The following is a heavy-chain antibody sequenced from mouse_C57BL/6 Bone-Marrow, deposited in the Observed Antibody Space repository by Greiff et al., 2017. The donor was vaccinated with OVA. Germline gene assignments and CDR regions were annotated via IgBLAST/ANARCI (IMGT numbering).Heavy chain of an antibody. CDR2: INPSTGGT. CDR3: ARSILWFAY. Sequence: EVQLQQSGPELVKPGASVKISCKASGYSFTGYYMNWVKQSPEKSLEWIGEINPSTGGTTYNQKFKAKATLTVDKSSSTAYMQLKSLTSEDSAVYYCARSILWFAYWGQGTLVTVSA. CDR1: GYSFTGYY. J-gene: IGHJ3*01. V-gene: IGHV1-42*01.